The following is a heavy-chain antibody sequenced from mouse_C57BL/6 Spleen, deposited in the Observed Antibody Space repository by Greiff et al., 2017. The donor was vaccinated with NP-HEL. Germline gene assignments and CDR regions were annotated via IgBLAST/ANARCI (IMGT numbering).Heavy chain of an antibody. Sequence: EVQLVESGAELVRPGASVKLSCTASGFNIKDDYMHWVKQRPEQGLEWIGWIDPENGDTEYASKFQGKATITAETSSNTAYLQLSSLTSEDTAVYYCTTGIEVITTVVAKGWYFDVWGTGTTVTVSS. J-gene: IGHJ1*03. CDR3: TTGIEVITTVVAKGWYFDV. CDR1: GFNIKDDY. CDR2: IDPENGDT. V-gene: IGHV14-4*01. D-gene: IGHD1-1*01.